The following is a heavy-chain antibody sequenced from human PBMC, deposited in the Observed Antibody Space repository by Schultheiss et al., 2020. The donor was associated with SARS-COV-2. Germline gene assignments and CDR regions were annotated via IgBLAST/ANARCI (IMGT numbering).Heavy chain of an antibody. CDR2: INPNSGGT. D-gene: IGHD2-15*01. CDR1: GYTFTGYY. V-gene: IGHV1-2*02. J-gene: IGHJ4*02. CDR3: ARDGPVPPTPGAIDY. Sequence: ASVKVSCKASGYTFTGYYMHWVRQAPGQGLEWMGWINPNSGGTNYAQKFQGRVTMTRDTSISTAYMELSSLRSEDTAVYYCARDGPVPPTPGAIDYWGQGTLVTVSS.